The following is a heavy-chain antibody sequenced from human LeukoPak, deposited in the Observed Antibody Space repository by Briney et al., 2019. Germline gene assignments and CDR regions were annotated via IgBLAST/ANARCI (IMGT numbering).Heavy chain of an antibody. CDR1: GYTFSIYY. CDR2: INPSGDAT. J-gene: IGHJ4*02. Sequence: ASVTVSCKASGYTFSIYYMHWVRQAPGQGLEWMGIINPSGDATAYAQRFQGRVTMTSDTSTNTLYMELSSLRSEDTAVYYCARGGDYGDYLEHWGQGTLVTVSS. CDR3: ARGGDYGDYLEH. D-gene: IGHD4-17*01. V-gene: IGHV1-46*01.